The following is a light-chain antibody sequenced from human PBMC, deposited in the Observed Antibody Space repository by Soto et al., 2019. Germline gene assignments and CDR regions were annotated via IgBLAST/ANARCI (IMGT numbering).Light chain of an antibody. V-gene: IGKV3-20*01. CDR3: QQDGSAPVT. Sequence: EIVLTQSPGTLSLSPGERATLSCRASQSVSSSYLAWYQQKPGQAPRLLIYGASSRATGIPDRFSGSGSGKDFTLTISIVEPEDFAVYYYQQDGSAPVTFGPGTKVDIK. CDR1: QSVSSSY. CDR2: GAS. J-gene: IGKJ3*01.